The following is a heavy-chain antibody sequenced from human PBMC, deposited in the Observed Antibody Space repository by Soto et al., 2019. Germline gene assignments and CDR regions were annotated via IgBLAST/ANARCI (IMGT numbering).Heavy chain of an antibody. D-gene: IGHD5-12*01. Sequence: SVKVSCKASGGTFSSYAISWVRQAPGQGLEWMGGIIPIFGTANYAQKFQGRVTITADESTSTAYMELSSLRSEDTAVYYCARTRYSGYDYGNWFDPWDQGTLVTVSS. CDR1: GGTFSSYA. CDR3: ARTRYSGYDYGNWFDP. J-gene: IGHJ5*02. CDR2: IIPIFGTA. V-gene: IGHV1-69*13.